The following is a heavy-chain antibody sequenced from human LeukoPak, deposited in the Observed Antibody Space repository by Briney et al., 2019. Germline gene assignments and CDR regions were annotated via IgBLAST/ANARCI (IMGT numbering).Heavy chain of an antibody. J-gene: IGHJ6*02. CDR1: GYSFTSYW. CDR3: ARLHGSGKYYYYGMDV. Sequence: GESLKISCKGSGYSFTSYWIGWVRQMPGKGLEWMGIIYPGDSDTRYSPPFQGQVTISADKSISTAYLQWSSLKASDTAMYYCARLHGSGKYYYYGMDVWGQGTTVTVSS. CDR2: IYPGDSDT. V-gene: IGHV5-51*01. D-gene: IGHD3-10*01.